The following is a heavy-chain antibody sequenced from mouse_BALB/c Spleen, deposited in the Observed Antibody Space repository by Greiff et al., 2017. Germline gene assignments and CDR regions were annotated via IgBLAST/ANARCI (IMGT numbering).Heavy chain of an antibody. V-gene: IGHV5-15*02. CDR3: ARARYYGNIGDY. D-gene: IGHD2-1*01. CDR1: GFTFSDYG. Sequence: EVKLMESGGGLVQPGGSRKLSCAASGFTFSDYGMAWVRQAPGKGPEWVAFISNLAYSIYYADTVTGRFTISRENAKNTLYLEMSSLRSEDTAMYYCARARYYGNIGDYWGQGTSVTVSS. J-gene: IGHJ4*01. CDR2: ISNLAYSI.